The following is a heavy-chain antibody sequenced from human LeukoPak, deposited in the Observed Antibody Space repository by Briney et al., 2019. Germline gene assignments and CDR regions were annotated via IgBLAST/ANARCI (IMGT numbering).Heavy chain of an antibody. CDR3: AKDAEVGTLFGVLSRYNWFDP. V-gene: IGHV3-7*01. Sequence: GGSLRLSCVASGFSFSYYWMSWVRQAPGKGLEWVANIKQDGSEKYYVDSVKGRFTISRDNAKKSLYLQMNSLRAEDTAVYYCAKDAEVGTLFGVLSRYNWFDPWGQGALVTVSS. CDR1: GFSFSYYW. CDR2: IKQDGSEK. D-gene: IGHD3-3*01. J-gene: IGHJ5*02.